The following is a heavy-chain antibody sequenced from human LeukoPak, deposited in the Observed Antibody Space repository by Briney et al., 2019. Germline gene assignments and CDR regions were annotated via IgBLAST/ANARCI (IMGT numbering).Heavy chain of an antibody. V-gene: IGHV4-34*01. D-gene: IGHD4-17*01. CDR3: GSDDYGDYRSFDP. CDR2: VYYSGST. Sequence: SETLSLTCAVHGGSFSGYYWSWIRQPPGKGLEWIGGVYYSGSTYYNPSLQSRVTISVDTSENQFSLQLSSVTAADTPVYYRGSDDYGDYRSFDPWGQGTLVTVSP. CDR1: GGSFSGYY. J-gene: IGHJ5*02.